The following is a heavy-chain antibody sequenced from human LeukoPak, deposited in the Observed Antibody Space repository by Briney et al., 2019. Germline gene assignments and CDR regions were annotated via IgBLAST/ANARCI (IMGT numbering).Heavy chain of an antibody. CDR1: GFTFSSYA. CDR3: ARDGRAAAGSSFDY. J-gene: IGHJ4*02. CDR2: ISYDGSNK. Sequence: PGGSLRLSCAASGFTFSSYAMHWVRQAPGKGLVWVAVISYDGSNKYYADSVKGRFTISRDNSKNTLYLQMNSLRAEDTAVYYCARDGRAAAGSSFDYWGQGTLVTVSS. D-gene: IGHD6-13*01. V-gene: IGHV3-30-3*01.